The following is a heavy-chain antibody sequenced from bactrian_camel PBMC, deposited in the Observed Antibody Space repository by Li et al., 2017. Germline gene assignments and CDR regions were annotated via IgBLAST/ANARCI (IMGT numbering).Heavy chain of an antibody. Sequence: HVQLVESGGGSVQAGGSLTLSCVFSGGTWSNYNFAWFRQAPGKEREGVARIDSDGSTSYVDSVKGRFTVSKDNAKNTVYLQMDSLRPEDTAMYYCAAVRIGDYSDVVPNNYKYWGQGTQVTVS. J-gene: IGHJ4*01. V-gene: IGHV3S53*01. D-gene: IGHD4*01. CDR3: AAVRIGDYSDVVPNNYKY. CDR1: GGTWSNYN. CDR2: IDSDGST.